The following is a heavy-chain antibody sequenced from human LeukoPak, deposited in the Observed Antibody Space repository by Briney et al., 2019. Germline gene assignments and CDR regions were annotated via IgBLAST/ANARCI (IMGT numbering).Heavy chain of an antibody. CDR2: ISYDGSNK. D-gene: IGHD3-10*01. CDR3: AREYGSGYYYGMDV. Sequence: PGRSLRLSCAASGFTFSSYAMHWVRQAPGKGLEWVAVISYDGSNKYYADSVKGRFTISRDNSKNTLYLQMNSLRAEDTAVYYCAREYGSGYYYGMDVWGQGTTVTVSS. J-gene: IGHJ6*02. V-gene: IGHV3-30*04. CDR1: GFTFSSYA.